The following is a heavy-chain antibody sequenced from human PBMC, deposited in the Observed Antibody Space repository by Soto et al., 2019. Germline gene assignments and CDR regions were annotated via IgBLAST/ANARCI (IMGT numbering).Heavy chain of an antibody. CDR2: ISGSNSTI. V-gene: IGHV3-48*01. Sequence: EVQLVESGGGLVQPGGSLRLSCAASGFTLSSYPMNWVRQAPGKGLEWVSYISGSNSTIYYADSVKGRFTISRDNAENSLYLQMNSLRAEDTAVYYCATDLGGGILDYWGQGTLVTVSS. CDR1: GFTLSSYP. CDR3: ATDLGGGILDY. D-gene: IGHD3-16*02. J-gene: IGHJ4*02.